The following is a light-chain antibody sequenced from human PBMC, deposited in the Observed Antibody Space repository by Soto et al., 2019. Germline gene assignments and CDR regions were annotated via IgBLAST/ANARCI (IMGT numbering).Light chain of an antibody. CDR1: QSVDIN. J-gene: IGKJ5*01. CDR3: QQRSNWPIT. V-gene: IGKV3-11*01. Sequence: EIVLTQSPATLSVSPGDRVTLSCRASQSVDINLAWYQQKPGQAPRLLIYDASRRATGIPARFSGSGSGTDFTLTISSLEPEDFAVYYCQQRSNWPITFGQGTRLEIK. CDR2: DAS.